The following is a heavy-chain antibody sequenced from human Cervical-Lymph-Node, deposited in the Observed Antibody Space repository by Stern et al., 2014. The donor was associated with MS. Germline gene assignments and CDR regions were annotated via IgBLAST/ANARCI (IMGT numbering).Heavy chain of an antibody. CDR1: GGSISSGGYY. CDR3: ASGGEHYYGSGHWFDP. D-gene: IGHD3-10*01. J-gene: IGHJ5*02. CDR2: IYYSGST. V-gene: IGHV4-31*03. Sequence: VQLLESGPGLVKPSQTLSLTCTVSGGSISSGGYYWSWLRQHPGKDLESIGYIYYSGSTYYNPSLKSRVTISVDTSKNQFSLKLSSVTAADTAVYYCASGGEHYYGSGHWFDPWGQGTLVTVSS.